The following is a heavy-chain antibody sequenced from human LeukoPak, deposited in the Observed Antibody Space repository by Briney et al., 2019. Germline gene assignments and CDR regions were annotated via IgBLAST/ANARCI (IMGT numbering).Heavy chain of an antibody. CDR2: IYYSGGT. D-gene: IGHD1-26*01. V-gene: IGHV4-59*08. Sequence: SETLSLTCTVSGGSISSYYWSWIRQPPGKGLEWIGYIYYSGGTSYNPSLKSRVTISVDTSKNQFSLKLSSVTAADTAVYYCARHPGSYYSFYFDYWGQGTLVTVSS. CDR1: GGSISSYY. J-gene: IGHJ4*02. CDR3: ARHPGSYYSFYFDY.